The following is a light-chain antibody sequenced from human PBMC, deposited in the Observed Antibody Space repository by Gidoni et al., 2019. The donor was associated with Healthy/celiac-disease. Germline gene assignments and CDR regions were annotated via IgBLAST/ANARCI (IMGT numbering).Light chain of an antibody. CDR1: NIGSKS. CDR3: QVWDSSSDLVV. J-gene: IGLJ2*01. V-gene: IGLV3-21*04. Sequence: SYVLTQPPSVSVAPGKTARITCGGNNIGSKSVHWYQQKPGQAPVLVIYYDSDRPSGIPERFSGSNSGNTATLTSSRVEAGDEADYYCQVWDSSSDLVVFGGGTKLTVL. CDR2: YDS.